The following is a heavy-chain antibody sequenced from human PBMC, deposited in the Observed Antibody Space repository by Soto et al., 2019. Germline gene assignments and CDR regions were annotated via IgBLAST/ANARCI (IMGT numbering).Heavy chain of an antibody. Sequence: RSLRLSWAASGFTFSNYAMIWIRQAPGKGLEWVSVITGSGGSTYYADSVKGRFTISRDTSKNTLFLQMNSLRAEDTAVYYCAKDRYGDYGGIDFWGQGTMVTVSS. J-gene: IGHJ4*02. CDR2: ITGSGGST. D-gene: IGHD4-17*01. V-gene: IGHV3-23*01. CDR3: AKDRYGDYGGIDF. CDR1: GFTFSNYA.